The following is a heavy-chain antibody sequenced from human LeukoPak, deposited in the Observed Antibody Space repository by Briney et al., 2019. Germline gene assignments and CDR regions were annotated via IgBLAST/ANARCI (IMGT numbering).Heavy chain of an antibody. V-gene: IGHV3-30*02. D-gene: IGHD3/OR15-3a*01. CDR2: IRYDGSNK. J-gene: IGHJ4*02. Sequence: GGSLRLSCAASGFTFSSYGMHWVRQAPGKGLEWVAFIRYDGSNKYYADSVKGRFTISRDNSKNTLYLQMNSLRAEDTAVYYCARDLWYDCWSDWGTFDYWGKGTLVTVSS. CDR3: ARDLWYDCWSDWGTFDY. CDR1: GFTFSSYG.